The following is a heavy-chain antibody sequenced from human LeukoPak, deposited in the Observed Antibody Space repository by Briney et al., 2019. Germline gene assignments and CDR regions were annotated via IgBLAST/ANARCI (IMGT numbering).Heavy chain of an antibody. CDR1: GFIFSSYE. CDR2: ISSSGSTI. Sequence: GGSLRLSCAASGFIFSSYEMNWVRQAPGKGLEWVSYISSSGSTIYYADSVKGRFTISRDNAESSVYLQMDRLRAEDTAVYYCARDMRYFDFWGQGTLVTVSS. J-gene: IGHJ4*02. D-gene: IGHD2-2*01. CDR3: ARDMRYFDF. V-gene: IGHV3-48*03.